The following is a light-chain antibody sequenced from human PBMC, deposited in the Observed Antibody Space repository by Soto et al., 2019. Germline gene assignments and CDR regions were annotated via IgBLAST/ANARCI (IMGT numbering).Light chain of an antibody. Sequence: QSALTQPASVSGSPGQSITISCTGTSSDVGGYDYVSWYQLLPGKAPKLMLFEVSIRPSGVSYRFSGSKSGNTASLTISGLQAEDEADYFCSSYSISTAYLFGTGTKVTVL. CDR2: EVS. CDR3: SSYSISTAYL. V-gene: IGLV2-14*01. J-gene: IGLJ1*01. CDR1: SSDVGGYDY.